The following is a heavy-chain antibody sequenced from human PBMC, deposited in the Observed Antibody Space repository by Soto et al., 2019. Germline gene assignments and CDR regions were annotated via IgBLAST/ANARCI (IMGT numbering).Heavy chain of an antibody. Sequence: PGGSLRLSCAASGFTFSSYSMNWIRQAPGKGLEWVSYISTSERTIYYADSVKGRFTISRDNAKNALYLQMNSLRAEDTAVYYCARGHWFGELNNWGQRTLVTVSS. V-gene: IGHV3-48*01. D-gene: IGHD3-10*01. CDR1: GFTFSSYS. CDR3: ARGHWFGELNN. CDR2: ISTSERTI. J-gene: IGHJ4*02.